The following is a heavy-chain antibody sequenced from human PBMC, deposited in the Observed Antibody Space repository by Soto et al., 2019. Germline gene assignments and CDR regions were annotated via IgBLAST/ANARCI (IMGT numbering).Heavy chain of an antibody. Sequence: GGSLRLSCAASGFTFSSYSMNWVRQAPGKGLEWVSYISSSSSTIYYADSVKGRFTISRDNAKNSLYLQMNSLRAEDTAVYYCAREGIAAAGHYGMDVWGQGTTVTVSS. CDR2: ISSSSSTI. D-gene: IGHD6-25*01. J-gene: IGHJ6*02. V-gene: IGHV3-48*01. CDR3: AREGIAAAGHYGMDV. CDR1: GFTFSSYS.